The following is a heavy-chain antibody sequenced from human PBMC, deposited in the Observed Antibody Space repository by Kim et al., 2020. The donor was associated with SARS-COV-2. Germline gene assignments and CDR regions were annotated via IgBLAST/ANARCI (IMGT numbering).Heavy chain of an antibody. J-gene: IGHJ6*02. CDR1: GFTFSSYS. D-gene: IGHD6-6*01. CDR3: AREYSSSSAGYYYYGMDV. V-gene: IGHV3-21*01. Sequence: GGSLRLSCAASGFTFSSYSMNWVRQAPGKGLEWVSSISSSSSYIYYADSVKGRFTISRDNAKNSLYLQMNSLRAEDTAVYYCAREYSSSSAGYYYYGMDVWGQGTTVTVSS. CDR2: ISSSSSYI.